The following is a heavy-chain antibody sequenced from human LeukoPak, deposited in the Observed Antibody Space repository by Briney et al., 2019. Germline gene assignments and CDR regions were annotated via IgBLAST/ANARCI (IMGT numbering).Heavy chain of an antibody. V-gene: IGHV3-23*01. D-gene: IGHD1-26*01. Sequence: GGSLRLSCAASGFTFSSYAMSWVRQAPGKGLEWVSGISGSGGYTYYADSVKGRFTISRDNSKNTLYLQMNSLRAEDTAVYYCAKASGSYYGPFDYWGQGTQVTVSS. CDR3: AKASGSYYGPFDY. CDR2: ISGSGGYT. CDR1: GFTFSSYA. J-gene: IGHJ4*02.